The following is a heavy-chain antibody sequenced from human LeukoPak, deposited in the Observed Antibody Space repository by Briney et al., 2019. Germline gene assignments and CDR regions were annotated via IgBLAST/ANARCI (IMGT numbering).Heavy chain of an antibody. Sequence: GASVKVSCKASGYTFTSYDINWVRQATGQGLEWMGWMNPNSGNTGYAQKFQGRVTMTRNTSISTAYMGLSSLRSEDTAVYYCASRSVYGDYVSDYWGQGTLVTVSS. V-gene: IGHV1-8*01. D-gene: IGHD4-17*01. CDR3: ASRSVYGDYVSDY. CDR1: GYTFTSYD. CDR2: MNPNSGNT. J-gene: IGHJ4*02.